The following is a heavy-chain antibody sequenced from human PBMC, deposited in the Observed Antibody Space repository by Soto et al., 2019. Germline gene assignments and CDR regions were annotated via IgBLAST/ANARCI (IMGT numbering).Heavy chain of an antibody. CDR1: GGTFSSYA. D-gene: IGHD6-19*01. CDR2: IIPIFGTA. V-gene: IGHV1-69*13. CDR3: ARQWVAIAVAGSDYYSMDV. Sequence: SVKVSCKASGGTFSSYAISWVRQAPGQGLEWMGGIIPIFGTANYAQKFQGRVTITADESTSTAYMELSSLRSEDTAVYYCARQWVAIAVAGSDYYSMDVWGQGTTVTVSS. J-gene: IGHJ6*02.